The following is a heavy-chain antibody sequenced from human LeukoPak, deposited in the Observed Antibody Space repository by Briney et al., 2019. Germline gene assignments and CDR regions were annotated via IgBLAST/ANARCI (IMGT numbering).Heavy chain of an antibody. CDR1: GFTFDDYA. J-gene: IGHJ5*02. CDR3: AKDIGRGSGWYDNWFDP. V-gene: IGHV3-9*01. Sequence: GGSLRLSCAASGFTFDDYAMHWVRQAPGKGLEWVSGISWNSGSIGYADSVKGRFTISRDNAENSLYLQMNSLRAEDTALYYCAKDIGRGSGWYDNWFDPWGQGTLVTVSS. CDR2: ISWNSGSI. D-gene: IGHD6-19*01.